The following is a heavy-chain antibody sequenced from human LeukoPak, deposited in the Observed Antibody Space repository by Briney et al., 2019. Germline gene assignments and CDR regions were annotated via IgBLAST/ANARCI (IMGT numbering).Heavy chain of an antibody. CDR3: AMQHSSGYYNWFDP. V-gene: IGHV4-4*07. D-gene: IGHD3-22*01. J-gene: IGHJ5*02. CDR1: GGSISSYY. Sequence: PSETLSLTCTVSGGSISSYYWSWIRQPAGKGLEWIGRIYTSGTTNYNPSLKSRLTMSVDTSKNQFSLKLSSVTAAGTAMYYCAMQHSSGYYNWFDPWGQGTLVTVSS. CDR2: IYTSGTT.